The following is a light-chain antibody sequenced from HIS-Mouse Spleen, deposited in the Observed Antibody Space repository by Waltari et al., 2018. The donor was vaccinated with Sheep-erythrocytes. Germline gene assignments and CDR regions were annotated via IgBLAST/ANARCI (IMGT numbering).Light chain of an antibody. CDR3: CSYAGSYNHV. Sequence: QSALTQPRSVSVSPGQSVTIPCTGTSSDVACYNYCSWYQQHPGKAPKLMIYDVSKRPSGVPDRFSGSKSGNTASLTISGLQAEDEADYYCCSYAGSYNHVFATGTKVTVL. CDR2: DVS. CDR1: SSDVACYNY. V-gene: IGLV2-11*01. J-gene: IGLJ1*01.